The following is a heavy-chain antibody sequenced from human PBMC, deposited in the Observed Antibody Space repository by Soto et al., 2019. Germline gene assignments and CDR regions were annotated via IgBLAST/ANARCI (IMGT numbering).Heavy chain of an antibody. Sequence: PGGSLRLSCAASGFTFSSYGMHWVRQAPGKGLEWVAVISYDGSNKYYADSVKGRFTISRDNSKNTLYLQMNSLRAEDTAVYYCAKDVGYTRPDYYYYFGMDVWGQGITGTV. D-gene: IGHD5-18*01. CDR3: AKDVGYTRPDYYYYFGMDV. CDR1: GFTFSSYG. V-gene: IGHV3-30*18. J-gene: IGHJ6*02. CDR2: ISYDGSNK.